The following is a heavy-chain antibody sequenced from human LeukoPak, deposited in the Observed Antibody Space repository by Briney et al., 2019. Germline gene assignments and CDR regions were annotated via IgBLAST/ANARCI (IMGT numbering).Heavy chain of an antibody. CDR2: IYSGGST. J-gene: IGHJ4*02. V-gene: IGHV3-53*01. CDR3: ARDGGSYWDRPFDY. D-gene: IGHD1-26*01. CDR1: GFTVNTNY. Sequence: PGGSLRLSCAASGFTVNTNYMSWVRQAPGKGLEWVPVIYSGGSTYYADSVKGRFTISRDNSKNTLYLQMNSLRAEDTAVYYCARDGGSYWDRPFDYWGQGTLVTVSS.